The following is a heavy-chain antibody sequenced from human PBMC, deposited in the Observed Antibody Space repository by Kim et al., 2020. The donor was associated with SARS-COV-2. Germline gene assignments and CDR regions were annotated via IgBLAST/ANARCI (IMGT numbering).Heavy chain of an antibody. Sequence: RGTTTHSPSRRSRVTISVDTSKNQFPLKRSSVTAADTAVYYCARQRILDYWGQGTLVTVSS. CDR3: ARQRILDY. D-gene: IGHD3-9*01. V-gene: IGHV4-61*07. CDR2: RGTT. J-gene: IGHJ4*02.